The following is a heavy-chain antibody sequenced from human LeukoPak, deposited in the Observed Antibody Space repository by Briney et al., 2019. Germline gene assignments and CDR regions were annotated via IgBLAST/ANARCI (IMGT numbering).Heavy chain of an antibody. Sequence: GGSLRLSCAASGFTFSSYAMSWVRQAPGKGLEWVSSITDSGGSTYYADSAKGRFTISRDNSKNTLYLQMNSLRAEDTAVYYCAKLTLLGYCSGGSCYDRRVFDYWGQGTLVTVSS. D-gene: IGHD2-15*01. CDR2: ITDSGGST. CDR1: GFTFSSYA. J-gene: IGHJ4*02. V-gene: IGHV3-23*01. CDR3: AKLTLLGYCSGGSCYDRRVFDY.